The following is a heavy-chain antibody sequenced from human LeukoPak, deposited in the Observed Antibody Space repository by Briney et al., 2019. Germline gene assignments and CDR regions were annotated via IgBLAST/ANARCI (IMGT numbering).Heavy chain of an antibody. CDR3: ARGYSSGWHYYYYYMDV. J-gene: IGHJ6*03. CDR2: INHSGST. V-gene: IGHV4-34*01. Sequence: SETLSLTCAVYGGSFSGYYWSWIRQPPGKGLEWIGEINHSGSTNYNPSLKSRVTISVDTSKNQLSLKLSSVTAADTAVYYCARGYSSGWHYYYYYMDVWGKGTTVTVSS. CDR1: GGSFSGYY. D-gene: IGHD6-19*01.